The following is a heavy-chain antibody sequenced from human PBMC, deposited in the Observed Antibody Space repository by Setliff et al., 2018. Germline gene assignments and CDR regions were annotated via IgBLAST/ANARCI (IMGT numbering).Heavy chain of an antibody. V-gene: IGHV5-51*01. Sequence: GESLKISCRASGYNFANYWIGWVRQMPGEGLEWMGIIHPSNSDTVYSPSFQGQVTISADRSITTAYLQWSSLKASDTAIYYCARQAIFGSDAFDIWGQGTMVTVSS. CDR1: GYNFANYW. J-gene: IGHJ3*02. D-gene: IGHD3-3*01. CDR3: ARQAIFGSDAFDI. CDR2: IHPSNSDT.